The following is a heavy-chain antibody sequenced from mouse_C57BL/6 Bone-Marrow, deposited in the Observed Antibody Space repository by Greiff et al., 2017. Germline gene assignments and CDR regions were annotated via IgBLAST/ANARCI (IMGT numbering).Heavy chain of an antibody. Sequence: VQLQQSGAELARPGASVKLSCTASGYTFTSYGISWVKQRTGQGLEWIGEIYPRSGNTYYNEKFKGKATLAADKSSSTAYMELRSLTSEDSAVYFCARRVPGGYFDVWGTGTTVTVSS. J-gene: IGHJ1*03. CDR2: IYPRSGNT. V-gene: IGHV1-81*01. CDR3: ARRVPGGYFDV. CDR1: GYTFTSYG. D-gene: IGHD2-14*01.